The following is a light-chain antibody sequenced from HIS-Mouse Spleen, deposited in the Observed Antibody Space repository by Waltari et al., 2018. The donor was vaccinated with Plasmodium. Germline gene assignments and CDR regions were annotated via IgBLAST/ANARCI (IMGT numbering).Light chain of an antibody. Sequence: DIQMTQSPSSLSASVGDRVTITCRASQSISSYLNLYQQKPGKAPKLLIYAASSLKSGVPSRFSGSGSGTDFTLTISSLQPEDFATYYCQQSYSTWTFGQGTKVEIK. CDR3: QQSYSTWT. V-gene: IGKV1-39*01. CDR1: QSISSY. J-gene: IGKJ1*01. CDR2: AAS.